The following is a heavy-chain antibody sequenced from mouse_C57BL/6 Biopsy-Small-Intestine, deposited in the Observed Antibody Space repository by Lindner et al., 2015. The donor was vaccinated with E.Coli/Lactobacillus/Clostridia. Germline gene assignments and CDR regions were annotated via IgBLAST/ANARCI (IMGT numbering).Heavy chain of an antibody. CDR2: INPYNGGT. D-gene: IGHD3-2*02. Sequence: VQLQESGPVLVKPGASVKMSCKASGYTFTDYYMNWVKQSHGKSLEWIGVINPYNGGTTYNQKFKDKATLTVAKSSSTAFMELRSLTSEDTAVYYCARRDRSGYVSFAMDYWGQGSSVTVSS. J-gene: IGHJ4*01. V-gene: IGHV1-19*01. CDR3: ARRDRSGYVSFAMDY. CDR1: GYTFTDYY.